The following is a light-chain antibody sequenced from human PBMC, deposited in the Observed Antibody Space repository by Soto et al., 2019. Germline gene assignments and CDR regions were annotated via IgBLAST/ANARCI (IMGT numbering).Light chain of an antibody. Sequence: QSALTQPASVSGSPGQSIAISCTGTSSDVGGYNYVSWHQQHPGKAPKVLISVVSNRPSGVSNRFSGSKSGNTASLTISGLQADDEADYYCSSYRSGGTFVFGGGTKVTV. CDR2: VVS. CDR1: SSDVGGYNY. V-gene: IGLV2-14*01. J-gene: IGLJ1*01. CDR3: SSYRSGGTFV.